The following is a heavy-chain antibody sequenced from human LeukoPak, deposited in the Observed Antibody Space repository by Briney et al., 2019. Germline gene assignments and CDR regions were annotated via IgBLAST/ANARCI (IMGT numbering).Heavy chain of an antibody. V-gene: IGHV3-53*01. CDR3: ASLWAGNY. CDR1: GFTFSSYA. D-gene: IGHD3-10*01. J-gene: IGHJ4*02. CDR2: IYSGGNT. Sequence: GGSLRLSCSASGFTFSSYAMHWVRQAPGKGLEWVSIIYSGGNTYYADYLKGRFTIYRDNSRNTVYLQMNSLRAEDTAVYYCASLWAGNYWGQGTLVTVSS.